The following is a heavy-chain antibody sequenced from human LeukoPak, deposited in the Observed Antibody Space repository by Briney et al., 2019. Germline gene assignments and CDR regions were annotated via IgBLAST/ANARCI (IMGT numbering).Heavy chain of an antibody. CDR1: GFTFDDYG. V-gene: IGHV3-20*04. J-gene: IGHJ4*02. CDR2: INWNGGST. CDR3: AKGSKNWYSGRLGEFDY. Sequence: SGGSLRLSCAASGFTFDDYGMSWVRQAPGKGLEWVSGINWNGGSTGYADSVKGRFTISRDNSKNTQYLQMNSLRAEDTAVYYCAKGSKNWYSGRLGEFDYWGQGTLVTVSS. D-gene: IGHD1-26*01.